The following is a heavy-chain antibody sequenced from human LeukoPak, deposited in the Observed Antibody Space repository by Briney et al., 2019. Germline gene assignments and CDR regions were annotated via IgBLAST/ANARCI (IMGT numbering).Heavy chain of an antibody. CDR2: IYWNDDK. Sequence: GPTLVNPTQTLTLTCTFSGFSLSTSGVGVGWIRQSPGKALEWLALIYWNDDKRYSPSLKSRLTITKDTSKDQVVLTMTNMDPVDTATYYCARSTMIRGVIGWFDPWGQGTLVTVSS. J-gene: IGHJ5*02. D-gene: IGHD3-10*01. V-gene: IGHV2-5*01. CDR1: GFSLSTSGVG. CDR3: ARSTMIRGVIGWFDP.